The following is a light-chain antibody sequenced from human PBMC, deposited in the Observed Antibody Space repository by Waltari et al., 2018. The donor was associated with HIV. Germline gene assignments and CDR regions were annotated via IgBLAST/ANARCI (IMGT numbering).Light chain of an antibody. Sequence: EIVMTQSPATLSVSPGQRVTLSCRASQNIGANLAWYQQRPGQPPRLLIHGASSRDPGIPARFTGRGTGTDFTLQISNLQSDDSGVYYCQRYLDWPPWTFGQGTKVEI. J-gene: IGKJ1*01. CDR2: GAS. CDR1: QNIGAN. V-gene: IGKV3D-15*01. CDR3: QRYLDWPPWT.